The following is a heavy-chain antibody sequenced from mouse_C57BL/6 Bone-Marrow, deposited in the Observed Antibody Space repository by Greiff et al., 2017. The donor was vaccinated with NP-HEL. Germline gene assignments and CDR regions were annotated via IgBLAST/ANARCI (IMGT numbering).Heavy chain of an antibody. D-gene: IGHD3-2*02. J-gene: IGHJ3*01. CDR3: ARSGNGGAY. CDR1: GYTFTSYW. V-gene: IGHV1-59*01. Sequence: QVQLKQPGAELVRPGTSVKLSCKASGYTFTSYWMHWVKQRPGQGLEWIGVIDPSDSYTNYNQKFKGKATLTVDTSSSTACMQLSSLTSEDSAVYYCARSGNGGAYWGQGTLVTVSA. CDR2: IDPSDSYT.